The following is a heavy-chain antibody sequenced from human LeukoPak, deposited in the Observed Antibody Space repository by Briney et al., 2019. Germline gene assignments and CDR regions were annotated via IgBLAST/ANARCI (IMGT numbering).Heavy chain of an antibody. V-gene: IGHV1-69*04. D-gene: IGHD2-15*01. CDR2: IIPILDIT. CDR3: ARDGVVVVSPTIYYYYYGKDV. CDR1: GGTFSSYT. J-gene: IGHJ6*02. Sequence: GASVKVSCKASGGTFSSYTISWVRQAPGQGLEWMGRIIPILDITNYAQKFQGRVTITADKSTSTAYMELSSLRSEDTAVYYCARDGVVVVSPTIYYYYYGKDVWGQGTTVTVSS.